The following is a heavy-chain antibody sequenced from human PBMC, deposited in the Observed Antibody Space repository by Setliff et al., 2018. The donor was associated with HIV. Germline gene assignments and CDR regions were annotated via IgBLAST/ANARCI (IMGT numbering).Heavy chain of an antibody. CDR3: AQDLQSGDI. Sequence: SETLSLTCTVSGGFISNTYWSWIRQPPGKGLEWLGFVYYTGASDYNPSFKSRLTISLDTSRTHFSLKLTSVTAADTAVYYCAQDLQSGDIWGQGTMVTVSS. CDR2: VYYTGAS. CDR1: GGFISNTY. V-gene: IGHV4-59*01. D-gene: IGHD7-27*01. J-gene: IGHJ3*02.